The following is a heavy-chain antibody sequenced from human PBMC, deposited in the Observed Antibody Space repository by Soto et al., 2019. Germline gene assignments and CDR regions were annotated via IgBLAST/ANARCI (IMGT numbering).Heavy chain of an antibody. Sequence: ASVKVSFKASGGTFSSYAISWVRQAPGQGLEWMGGIIPIFGTANYAQKFQGRVTITADESTSTAYMELSSLRSEDTAVYYCAANLGYCSGGSCPHIEYWGQGTLVTVSS. D-gene: IGHD2-15*01. CDR1: GGTFSSYA. CDR3: AANLGYCSGGSCPHIEY. V-gene: IGHV1-69*13. CDR2: IIPIFGTA. J-gene: IGHJ4*02.